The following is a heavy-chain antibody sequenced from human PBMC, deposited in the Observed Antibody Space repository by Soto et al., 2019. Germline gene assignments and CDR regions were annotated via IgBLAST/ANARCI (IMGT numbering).Heavy chain of an antibody. Sequence: QVQLVQSGAEVKKPGASVKVSCKASGYTFTGYYMHWVRQAPGQGLEWMGWINPNSGGTNYAQKCQGWVTMTRDTSISTAYMELSRLRSDDTAVYYCARERGYSGYDRAFDIWGQGTMVTVSS. V-gene: IGHV1-2*04. J-gene: IGHJ3*02. CDR3: ARERGYSGYDRAFDI. CDR2: INPNSGGT. D-gene: IGHD5-12*01. CDR1: GYTFTGYY.